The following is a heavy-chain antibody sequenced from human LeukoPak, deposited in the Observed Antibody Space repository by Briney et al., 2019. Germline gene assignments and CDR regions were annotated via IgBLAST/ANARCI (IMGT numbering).Heavy chain of an antibody. CDR1: GYTFTGYY. Sequence: AASVKVSCKHSGYTFTGYYMHWVRQAPGQGLEWMGWINPNRGGTNYAQNFQGRVTMTRDTSISTAYMELSRLRSDDTAVYYCARDAGAYDTNWFDPWGQGTLVPVSS. D-gene: IGHD3-22*01. CDR3: ARDAGAYDTNWFDP. J-gene: IGHJ5*02. V-gene: IGHV1-2*02. CDR2: INPNRGGT.